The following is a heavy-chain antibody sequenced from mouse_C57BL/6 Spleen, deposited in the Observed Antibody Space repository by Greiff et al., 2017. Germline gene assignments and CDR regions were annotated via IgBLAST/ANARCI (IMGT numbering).Heavy chain of an antibody. CDR1: GYSITSGYY. V-gene: IGHV3-6*01. Sequence: VQLKESGPGLVKPSQSLSLTCSVTGYSITSGYYWNWIRQFPGNKLEWMGYISYDGSNNYNPSLKNRISITRDTSKNQFFLKLNSVTTEDTATYYCARGGPFFDDWGQGTTLTVSS. CDR2: ISYDGSN. J-gene: IGHJ2*01. CDR3: ARGGPFFDD.